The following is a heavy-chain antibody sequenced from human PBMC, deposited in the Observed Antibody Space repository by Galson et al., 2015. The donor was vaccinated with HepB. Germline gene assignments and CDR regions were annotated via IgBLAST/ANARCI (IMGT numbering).Heavy chain of an antibody. D-gene: IGHD2-15*01. CDR2: INLIFGTA. CDR1: GDTFSSYA. CDR3: ARVGCSGGSCFRSSFYYYMDV. J-gene: IGHJ6*03. V-gene: IGHV1-69*06. Sequence: SVKVSCKASGDTFSSYAINWVRQAPGQGLEWMGGINLIFGTANYSQKFQGRVTITADKSTTTAYMELSSLRSEDTAVYYCARVGCSGGSCFRSSFYYYMDVWGKATTGTVAS.